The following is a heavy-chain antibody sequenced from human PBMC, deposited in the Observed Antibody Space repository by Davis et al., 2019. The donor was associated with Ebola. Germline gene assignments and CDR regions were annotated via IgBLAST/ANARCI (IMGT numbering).Heavy chain of an antibody. D-gene: IGHD6-6*01. CDR1: GGSVSSGSYY. CDR2: IYYSGST. J-gene: IGHJ4*02. Sequence: SETLSLTCTVSGGSVSSGSYYWSWIRQPPGKGLEWIGYIYYSGSTNYNPSLKSRVTISVDTSKNQFSLKLSSVTAADTAVYYCARGPSIAGFDYWGQGTLVTVSS. V-gene: IGHV4-61*01. CDR3: ARGPSIAGFDY.